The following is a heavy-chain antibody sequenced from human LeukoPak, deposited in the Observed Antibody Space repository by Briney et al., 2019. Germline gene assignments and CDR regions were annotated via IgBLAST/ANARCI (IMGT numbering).Heavy chain of an antibody. CDR2: IYYSGST. Sequence: SETLSLTCTVSGGSISSYYWSWIRQPPAKGLEWIRYIYYSGSTNYNPSLKSRVTISVDTSKNQFSLKLSSVTAADTAVYYCASASLSRDAFDIWGQGTMVTVSS. CDR1: GGSISSYY. V-gene: IGHV4-59*01. CDR3: ASASLSRDAFDI. J-gene: IGHJ3*02.